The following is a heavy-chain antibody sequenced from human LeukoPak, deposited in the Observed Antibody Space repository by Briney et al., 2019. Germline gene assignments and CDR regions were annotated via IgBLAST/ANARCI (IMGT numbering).Heavy chain of an antibody. V-gene: IGHV3-30*03. CDR1: GGSISSYY. J-gene: IGHJ4*02. Sequence: LSLTCTVSGGSISSYYWSWVRQAPGKGLEWVAVTSPDEGLKFYGDSVKGRFTISRDNSKNTMYLQMNNLREEDTAVYYCTRDPILGAPDYFDYWGQGTLVTVSS. CDR2: TSPDEGLK. D-gene: IGHD1-26*01. CDR3: TRDPILGAPDYFDY.